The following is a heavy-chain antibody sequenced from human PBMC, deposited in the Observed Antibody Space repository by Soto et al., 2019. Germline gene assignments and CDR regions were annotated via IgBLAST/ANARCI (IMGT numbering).Heavy chain of an antibody. V-gene: IGHV1-69*08. CDR3: AREGDRYYFDY. CDR1: GGTFSTYT. D-gene: IGHD2-21*02. CDR2: IIPILSIA. Sequence: QVQLVQSGAEVKKPGSSVKVTCKASGGTFSTYTISWVRQAPGQGLEWMGRIIPILSIANYAQKFQGRVTINADKSTTTAYMELSRLRSEDTAVYYCAREGDRYYFDYWGQGTLVTVSS. J-gene: IGHJ4*02.